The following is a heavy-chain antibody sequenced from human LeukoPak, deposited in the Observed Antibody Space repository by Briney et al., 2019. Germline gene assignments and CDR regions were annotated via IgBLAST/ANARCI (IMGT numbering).Heavy chain of an antibody. J-gene: IGHJ5*02. CDR3: ARDLGGSYSSENWFDP. Sequence: GSLRLSCAASGFTVSSNYMSWVRQAPGKGLEWVSVTYSGGRTYYADSVKGRFTISRDNSKNTLYLQMNSLRAEDTAVYYCARDLGGSYSSENWFDPWGQGTLVTVSS. CDR1: GFTVSSNY. CDR2: TYSGGRT. V-gene: IGHV3-53*01. D-gene: IGHD1-26*01.